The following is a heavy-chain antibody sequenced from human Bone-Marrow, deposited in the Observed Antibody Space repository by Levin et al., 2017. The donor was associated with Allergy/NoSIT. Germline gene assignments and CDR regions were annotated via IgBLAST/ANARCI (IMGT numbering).Heavy chain of an antibody. Sequence: GESLKISCAASGFTFTDYWIHWVRQGPGKGLVWIARINSDGISTSYADIVKGRLTISRDNAKNTVYLEMNGLRVEDTAVYYCARGWWGLGDGSANHYFHYYYGLGVWGQGTTVTVSS. D-gene: IGHD2/OR15-2a*01. CDR1: GFTFTDYW. J-gene: IGHJ6*02. CDR2: INSDGIST. V-gene: IGHV3-74*01. CDR3: ARGWWGLGDGSANHYFHYYYGLGV.